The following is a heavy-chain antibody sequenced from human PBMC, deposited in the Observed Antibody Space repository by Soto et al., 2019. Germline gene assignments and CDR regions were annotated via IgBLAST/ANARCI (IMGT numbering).Heavy chain of an antibody. CDR2: ISYDGSNK. CDR3: AREDYYDSSGSVDY. D-gene: IGHD3-22*01. Sequence: GGSLRLSCAASGFTFNSYAMHWVRQAPGKGLEWVAVISYDGSNKYYADSVKGRFTISRDNSKNTLYLQMNSLRAEDTAVYYCAREDYYDSSGSVDYWGQGTLVTVSS. J-gene: IGHJ4*02. CDR1: GFTFNSYA. V-gene: IGHV3-30-3*01.